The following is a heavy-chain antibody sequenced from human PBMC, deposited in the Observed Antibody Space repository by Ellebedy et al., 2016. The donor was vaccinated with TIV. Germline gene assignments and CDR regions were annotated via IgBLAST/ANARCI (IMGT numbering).Heavy chain of an antibody. Sequence: PGGSLRLSCAASGFTFGCCAMGWVRQAPGKGLEWVSVISNGGDTTYADSVKGRFTISRDNSKNMLFLQMNSLRAEDTALYYCAKGRKLIRSSSLDYWGQGTLVTVSS. CDR2: ISNGGDTT. J-gene: IGHJ4*02. V-gene: IGHV3-23*01. CDR1: GFTFGCCA. D-gene: IGHD3-22*01. CDR3: AKGRKLIRSSSLDY.